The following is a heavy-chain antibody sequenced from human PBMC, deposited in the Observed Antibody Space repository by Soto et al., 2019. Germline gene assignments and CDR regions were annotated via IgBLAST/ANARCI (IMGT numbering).Heavy chain of an antibody. J-gene: IGHJ6*02. V-gene: IGHV4-34*01. CDR3: ARALSLTYYYYYGMDV. Sequence: QVQLQQWGAGLLKPSETLSLTCAVYGGSFSGYYWSWIRQPPGKGLEWIGEINHSGSTNYNPSLKSRVTISVDTSKNQFSLKLSSVTAADTAVYYCARALSLTYYYYYGMDVWGQGTTVTVSS. CDR1: GGSFSGYY. CDR2: INHSGST.